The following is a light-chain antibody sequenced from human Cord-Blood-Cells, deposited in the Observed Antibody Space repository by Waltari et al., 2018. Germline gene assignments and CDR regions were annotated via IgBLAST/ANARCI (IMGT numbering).Light chain of an antibody. J-gene: IGLJ3*02. CDR2: DVS. V-gene: IGLV2-14*01. Sequence: QSALTQPASVSGSPGQSITISCTGTSSDVGGYNYVSWYQQHPGKAPKLMIYDVSKRPSGVSTLFSGSKSGNTASPTISGLQAEDEADYYCSSYTSSSTWVFGGGTKLTVL. CDR1: SSDVGGYNY. CDR3: SSYTSSSTWV.